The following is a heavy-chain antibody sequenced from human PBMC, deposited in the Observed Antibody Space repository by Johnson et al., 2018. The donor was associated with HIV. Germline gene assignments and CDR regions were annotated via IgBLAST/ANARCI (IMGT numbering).Heavy chain of an antibody. CDR2: IYSGGRT. J-gene: IGHJ3*01. V-gene: IGHV3-53*01. D-gene: IGHD2-21*01. Sequence: VQLVESGGGLMQPGGSLRLSCVASGFTVSNNFMSWVRQAPGKGLEWVSVIYSGGRTYYTDSVKSLFTISRDTAKNTLYLQMNSLRVEDTAVYYCARDPITPYERGPDAFDVWGQGTVVTVSS. CDR1: GFTVSNNF. CDR3: ARDPITPYERGPDAFDV.